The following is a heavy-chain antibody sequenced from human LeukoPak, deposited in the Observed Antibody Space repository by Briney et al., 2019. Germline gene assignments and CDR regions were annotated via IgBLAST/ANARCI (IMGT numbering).Heavy chain of an antibody. CDR2: MNPNSGNT. CDR1: GYTFTSYD. J-gene: IGHJ6*03. CDR3: ARSGGEAPYYYYYMDV. D-gene: IGHD2-21*01. Sequence: ASVKVSCKASGYTFTSYDINWVRQATGQGLEWMGWMNPNSGNTGYAQKFQGRVTITRNTSISTAYMELSSLRSEDTAVYYCARSGGEAPYYYYYMDVWGKGTTVTVSS. V-gene: IGHV1-8*03.